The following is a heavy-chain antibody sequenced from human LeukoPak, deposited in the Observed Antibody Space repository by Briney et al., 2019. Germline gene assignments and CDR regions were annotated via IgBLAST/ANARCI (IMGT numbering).Heavy chain of an antibody. J-gene: IGHJ4*02. V-gene: IGHV3-30*02. CDR1: GFTFSSYG. CDR2: IWYGGSNK. Sequence: PGGSLRLSCAASGFTFSSYGMHWVRQAPGKGLEWVAVIWYGGSNKYYADSVKGRFTISRDNSKNTLYLQMNSLRAEDTAVYYCAKDLCGGDCYTFDYWGQGTLVTVSS. CDR3: AKDLCGGDCYTFDY. D-gene: IGHD2-21*01.